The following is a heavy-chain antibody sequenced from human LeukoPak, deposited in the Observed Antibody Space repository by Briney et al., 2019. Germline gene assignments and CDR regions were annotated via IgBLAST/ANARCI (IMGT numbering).Heavy chain of an antibody. CDR2: ISISSSTI. CDR3: ARDGDTVLTRGYYYYMDV. J-gene: IGHJ6*03. V-gene: IGHV3-11*04. Sequence: LSLTCTVSGYSISSGYYWGWIRQPPGKGLEWISYISISSSTIYYADSVKGRFTISRDNAKNSLYLQMNSLRAEDTAVYYCARDGDTVLTRGYYYYMDVWGKGTTVTVSS. D-gene: IGHD4-23*01. CDR1: GYSISSGYY.